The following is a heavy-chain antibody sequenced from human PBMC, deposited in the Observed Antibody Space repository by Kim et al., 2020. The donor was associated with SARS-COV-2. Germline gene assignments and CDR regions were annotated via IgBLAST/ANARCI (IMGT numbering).Heavy chain of an antibody. D-gene: IGHD2-2*01. Sequence: SETLSLTCAVYGGSFSGYYWSWIRQPPGKGLEWIGEINHSGSTNYNPSLKSRVTISVDTSKNQFSLKLSSVTAADTAVYYCARVRINVVVPSAIGYYYYYMDVWGKGTTVTVSS. CDR1: GGSFSGYY. V-gene: IGHV4-34*01. CDR2: INHSGST. CDR3: ARVRINVVVPSAIGYYYYYMDV. J-gene: IGHJ6*03.